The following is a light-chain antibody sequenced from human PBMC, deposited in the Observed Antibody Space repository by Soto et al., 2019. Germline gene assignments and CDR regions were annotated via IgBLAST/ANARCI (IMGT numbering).Light chain of an antibody. CDR2: GNS. CDR1: SSNIGAHYD. V-gene: IGLV1-40*01. Sequence: QSVLTQPPSVSGAPGQRVTISCTGSSSNIGAHYDVHWYQQLPGTAPKLLIYGNSNRPSGVPDRFSGSKSGTSASLAITGLQAEDEADYYCQSYDSTLSAYVVFGGGTKLTVL. J-gene: IGLJ2*01. CDR3: QSYDSTLSAYVV.